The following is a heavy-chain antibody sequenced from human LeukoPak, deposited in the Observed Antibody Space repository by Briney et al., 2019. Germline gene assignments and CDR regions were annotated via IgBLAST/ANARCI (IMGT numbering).Heavy chain of an antibody. Sequence: ASVKVSCKASGGTFSTYATSWVRQAPGQGLEWMGWINPNSGGTNYAQKFQGRVTMTRDTSISTAYMELSRLRSDDTAVYYCAREGKYYDILTGDSPEVAFDYWGQGTLVTVSS. CDR3: AREGKYYDILTGDSPEVAFDY. D-gene: IGHD3-9*01. V-gene: IGHV1-2*02. CDR1: GGTFSTYA. J-gene: IGHJ4*02. CDR2: INPNSGGT.